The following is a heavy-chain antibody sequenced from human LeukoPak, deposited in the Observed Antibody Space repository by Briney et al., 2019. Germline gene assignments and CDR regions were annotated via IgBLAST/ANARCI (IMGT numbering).Heavy chain of an antibody. V-gene: IGHV3-23*01. J-gene: IGHJ4*02. CDR1: GFTFSSYA. D-gene: IGHD3-22*01. CDR3: ARGSGYFLDFDY. CDR2: ISGSGGST. Sequence: GGSLRLSCAASGFTFSSYAMSWVRQAPGKGLEWVSAISGSGGSTYYADSVKGRFTISRDSSKNTLYLQMNSLRAEVTAVYYCARGSGYFLDFDYWGQGTLVTVSS.